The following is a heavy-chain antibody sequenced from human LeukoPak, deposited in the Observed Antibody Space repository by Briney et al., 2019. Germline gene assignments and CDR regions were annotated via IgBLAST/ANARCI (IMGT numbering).Heavy chain of an antibody. V-gene: IGHV1-2*06. Sequence: ASVKVSCKASGYTLTGYYMHWVRQAPGQGLEWMGRINPNSGGTNYAQKFQGRVTMTRDTSIGTAYMELSRLRSDDTAVYYCAIQHPTVGATGNYWGQGTLVTVSS. CDR3: AIQHPTVGATGNY. D-gene: IGHD1-26*01. J-gene: IGHJ4*02. CDR1: GYTLTGYY. CDR2: INPNSGGT.